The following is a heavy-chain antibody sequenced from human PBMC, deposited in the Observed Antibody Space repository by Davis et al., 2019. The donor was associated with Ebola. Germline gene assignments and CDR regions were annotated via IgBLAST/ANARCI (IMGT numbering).Heavy chain of an antibody. CDR1: GGSISSYY. D-gene: IGHD6-13*01. CDR3: ARIAAAGTPLYYYYGMDV. Sequence: SETLSLTCTVSGGSISSYYWSWIRQPPGKGLEWIGEINHSGSTNYNPSLKSRVTISVDTSKNQFSLKLSSVTAADTAVYYCARIAAAGTPLYYYYGMDVWGQGTTVTVSS. J-gene: IGHJ6*02. CDR2: INHSGST. V-gene: IGHV4-34*01.